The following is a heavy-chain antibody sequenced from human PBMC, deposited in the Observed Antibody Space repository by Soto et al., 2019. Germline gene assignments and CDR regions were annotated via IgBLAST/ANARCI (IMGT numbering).Heavy chain of an antibody. Sequence: PGESLKISCEVSGFTFSAYGMHWVRQAPGKGLEWVSGVSASGLNTDYADPVKGRFTISRGNSENTLYLQMNGLRADDTALYFCAKSRVFIGAIVTLLDSWGQGTQVTVSS. CDR3: AKSRVFIGAIVTLLDS. V-gene: IGHV3-23*01. CDR2: VSASGLNT. J-gene: IGHJ4*02. D-gene: IGHD3-16*02. CDR1: GFTFSAYG.